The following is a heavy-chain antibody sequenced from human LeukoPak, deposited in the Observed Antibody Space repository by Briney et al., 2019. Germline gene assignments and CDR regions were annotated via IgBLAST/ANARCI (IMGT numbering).Heavy chain of an antibody. V-gene: IGHV3-30*02. CDR2: IRYDGGNT. D-gene: IGHD3-10*01. Sequence: GGSLRLSCAASGFTFSTSGMHWVRQAPGKGLEWVAFIRYDGGNTYYADSVKGRFIISRDNSKNTVFLQMNSLRGEDAALYYCASDGRRSGSYSNYFDYWGQGTLVTVSS. J-gene: IGHJ4*02. CDR1: GFTFSTSG. CDR3: ASDGRRSGSYSNYFDY.